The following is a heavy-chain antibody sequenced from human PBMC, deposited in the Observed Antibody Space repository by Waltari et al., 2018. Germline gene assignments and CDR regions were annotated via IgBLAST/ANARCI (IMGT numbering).Heavy chain of an antibody. CDR2: IYSGGST. CDR3: ARGQRGYSYGYASFDY. D-gene: IGHD5-18*01. V-gene: IGHV3-53*01. CDR1: GFTVSSNY. J-gene: IGHJ4*02. Sequence: EVQLVESGGGLIQPGGSLRLSCAASGFTVSSNYMSWVRQAPGKGLEWVSVIYSGGSTDYADSVKGRFTISRDNSKNTLYLQMNSLRAEDTAVYYCARGQRGYSYGYASFDYWGQGTLVTVSS.